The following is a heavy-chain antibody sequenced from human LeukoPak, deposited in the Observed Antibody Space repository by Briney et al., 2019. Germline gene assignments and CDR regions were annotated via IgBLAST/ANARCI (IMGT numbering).Heavy chain of an antibody. CDR2: ISAYNGNT. D-gene: IGHD4-17*01. CDR1: GYTFASCD. CDR3: ARVAPNYGDYGWDDY. V-gene: IGHV1-18*01. J-gene: IGHJ4*02. Sequence: ASVKVSCKASGYTFASCDINWVRQAPGQGLEWMGWISAYNGNTNYAQKLQGRVTMTTDTSTSTAYMELRSLRSDDTAVYYCARVAPNYGDYGWDDYWGQGTLVTVSS.